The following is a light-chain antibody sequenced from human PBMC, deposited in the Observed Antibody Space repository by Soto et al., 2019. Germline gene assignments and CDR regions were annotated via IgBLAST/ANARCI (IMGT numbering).Light chain of an antibody. CDR3: CSYAGSRTLDVV. Sequence: QSVLTQPASVSGSPGQSITISCTGTSSDVGSYNLVSWYQQHPGKAPKVMIYEGSKRPSGVSHRFSGSKSGNTASLTISGLQAEDEADYYCCSYAGSRTLDVVFGGGTKLTVL. V-gene: IGLV2-23*03. CDR2: EGS. CDR1: SSDVGSYNL. J-gene: IGLJ2*01.